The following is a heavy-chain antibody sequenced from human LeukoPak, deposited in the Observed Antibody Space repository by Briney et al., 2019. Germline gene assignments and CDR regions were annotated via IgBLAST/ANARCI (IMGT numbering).Heavy chain of an antibody. D-gene: IGHD3-10*01. J-gene: IGHJ5*02. V-gene: IGHV1-2*04. CDR2: INPNSGGT. CDR3: ARNRDRYNWVDP. Sequence: ASVKVSCKASGYTFTGYYMHWVRQAPGQGLEWMGWINPNSGGTNYAQKFQGWVTMTRDTSISTAYMELSRLRSDDTAVYYCARNRDRYNWVDPWGQGTLVTVSP. CDR1: GYTFTGYY.